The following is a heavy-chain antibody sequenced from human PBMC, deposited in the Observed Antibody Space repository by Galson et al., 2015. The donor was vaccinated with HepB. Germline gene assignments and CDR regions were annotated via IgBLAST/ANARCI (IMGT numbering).Heavy chain of an antibody. D-gene: IGHD3-3*01. Sequence: SVKVSCKASGGTFSSYAISWVRQAPGQGLEWMGGIIPIFGTANYAQKFQGRVTITADKSTSTAYMELRSLRSDDTAVYYCAIVRITIFGVVIYGMDVWGQGTTVTVSS. J-gene: IGHJ6*02. CDR2: IIPIFGTA. V-gene: IGHV1-69*06. CDR3: AIVRITIFGVVIYGMDV. CDR1: GGTFSSYA.